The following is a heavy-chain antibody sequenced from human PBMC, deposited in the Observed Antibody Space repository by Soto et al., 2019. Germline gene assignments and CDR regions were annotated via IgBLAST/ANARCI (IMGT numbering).Heavy chain of an antibody. V-gene: IGHV3-30*18. CDR2: ISYDGSNK. CDR3: AKDMGEGGYYYYYGMDV. J-gene: IGHJ6*01. D-gene: IGHD3-16*01. CDR1: GFTFSSYG. Sequence: QVQLVESGGGVVQPGRSLRLSCAASGFTFSSYGMHWVRQAPGKGLEWVAVISYDGSNKYYADSVKGRFTISRDNSKNTLYLQMNSLRAEDTAVYYCAKDMGEGGYYYYYGMDVW.